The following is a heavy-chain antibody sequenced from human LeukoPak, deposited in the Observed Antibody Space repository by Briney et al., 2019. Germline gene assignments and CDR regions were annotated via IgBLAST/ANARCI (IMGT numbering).Heavy chain of an antibody. J-gene: IGHJ4*02. Sequence: GGSLRLSCAASGFTFSSYAMSWVRQAPGKGLEWVSAISGSGGSTYYADSVKGRFTISRDNSKNTLYLQMNSLRAEDTAVYYCAKDTTWYYDSSGYYVFDYWGQGTLVTASS. CDR3: AKDTTWYYDSSGYYVFDY. CDR1: GFTFSSYA. V-gene: IGHV3-23*01. CDR2: ISGSGGST. D-gene: IGHD3-22*01.